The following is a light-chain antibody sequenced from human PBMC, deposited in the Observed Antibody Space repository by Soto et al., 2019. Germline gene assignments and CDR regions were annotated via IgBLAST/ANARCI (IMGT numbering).Light chain of an antibody. J-gene: IGLJ2*01. CDR3: AAWDDSLSGHLL. CDR2: STD. V-gene: IGLV1-47*02. CDR1: SSNIGSNH. Sequence: QSVLTQPPSASGTPGERVTISCSGSSSNIGSNHVYWYQQLPGTAPKLLIFSTDQRPSGVPGRFSGSKSGTSGSLAISGLRSEDEADYYCAAWDDSLSGHLLFGGGTKVTVL.